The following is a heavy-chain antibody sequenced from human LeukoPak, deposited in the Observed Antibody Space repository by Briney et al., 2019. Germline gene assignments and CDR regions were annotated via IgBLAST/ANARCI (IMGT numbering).Heavy chain of an antibody. J-gene: IGHJ3*02. CDR1: GYTFTSYD. D-gene: IGHD2-21*02. CDR2: MSPNSGNT. V-gene: IGHV1-8*01. Sequence: ASVKVSCKASGYTFTSYDINWVRQATGQGLEWMGWMSPNSGNTGYAQKFQGRVTMTRNTSISTAYMELSTLRSEDTAVYYCAKGLVYCGGDCHHGGNAFDIWGQGTMVTVSS. CDR3: AKGLVYCGGDCHHGGNAFDI.